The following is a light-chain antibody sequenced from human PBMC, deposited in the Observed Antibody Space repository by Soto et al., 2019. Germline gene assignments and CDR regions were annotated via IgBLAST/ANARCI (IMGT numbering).Light chain of an antibody. Sequence: IQMTQSPSTLSASVGDRVTITCRASQSINKWVAWFQQKSGRAPKLLIHDAATLQSGVPSRFSGTGSGTDFSLTISSLQPEDFATYYCQQYNIGYTFGQGTRLDIK. CDR2: DAA. CDR1: QSINKW. CDR3: QQYNIGYT. J-gene: IGKJ2*01. V-gene: IGKV1-5*01.